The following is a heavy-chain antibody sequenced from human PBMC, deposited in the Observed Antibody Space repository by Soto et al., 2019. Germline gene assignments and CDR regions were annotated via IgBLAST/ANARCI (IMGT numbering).Heavy chain of an antibody. J-gene: IGHJ4*02. Sequence: PGGSLRLSCVGSGFTFSNAWMSWVRQAPGKGLEWVSYISSSSSTIYYADSVKGRFTISRDNAKNSLYLQMNSLRAEDTAVYYGARDLNLGSFDYWGQGTLVTVSS. CDR3: ARDLNLGSFDY. CDR2: ISSSSSTI. V-gene: IGHV3-48*01. CDR1: GFTFSNAW.